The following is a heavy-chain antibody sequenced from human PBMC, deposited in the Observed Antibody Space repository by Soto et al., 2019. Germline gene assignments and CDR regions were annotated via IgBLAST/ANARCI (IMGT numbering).Heavy chain of an antibody. Sequence: GASVKVSCKASGYTFTSYGISWVRQAPGQGLEWMGWISAYNGNTNYAQKLQGRVTMTTDTYTSTAYMELRSLRSDDTAVYYCARDITMIDTADHDAFDIWGQGTMVTVSS. D-gene: IGHD3-22*01. CDR1: GYTFTSYG. J-gene: IGHJ3*02. V-gene: IGHV1-18*01. CDR3: ARDITMIDTADHDAFDI. CDR2: ISAYNGNT.